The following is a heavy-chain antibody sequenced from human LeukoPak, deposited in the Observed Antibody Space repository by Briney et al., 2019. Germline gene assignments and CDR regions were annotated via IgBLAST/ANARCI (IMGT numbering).Heavy chain of an antibody. J-gene: IGHJ4*02. V-gene: IGHV3-23*01. CDR2: ISGSGGST. CDR3: AKESEKQLWSFDY. CDR1: GFTVSSNY. Sequence: GGSLRLSCAASGFTVSSNYMFWVRQAPGKGLEWVSAISGSGGSTYYADSLKGRFTISRDNSKNTLYLQMNSLRAEDTALYYCAKESEKQLWSFDYWGQGTLVTVSS. D-gene: IGHD5-18*01.